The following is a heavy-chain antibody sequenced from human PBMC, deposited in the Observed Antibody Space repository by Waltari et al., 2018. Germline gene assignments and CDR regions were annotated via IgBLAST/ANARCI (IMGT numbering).Heavy chain of an antibody. D-gene: IGHD3-22*01. CDR3: ARLPTKYYDSLGWGFFDQ. Sequence: HVQLQESGPGLVKPSETLSLTCTVSGDFTSDYHWTWIRQAPGKGLEWIAYLRNTGSTKRNPSLESRVTISADTSKKQFTLRLTSVTAADTAVYYCARLPTKYYDSLGWGFFDQWGQGILVTVSS. CDR2: LRNTGST. J-gene: IGHJ4*02. V-gene: IGHV4-59*08. CDR1: GDFTSDYH.